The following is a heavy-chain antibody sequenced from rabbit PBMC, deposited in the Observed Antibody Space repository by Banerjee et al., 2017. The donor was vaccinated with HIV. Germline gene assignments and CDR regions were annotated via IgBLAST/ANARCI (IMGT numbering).Heavy chain of an antibody. CDR2: IYAGSSGST. J-gene: IGHJ4*01. CDR3: ARDLSSYDDYGDWVNL. CDR1: GFSFSSSYY. D-gene: IGHD2-1*01. V-gene: IGHV1S40*01. Sequence: QSLEESGGDLVKPGASLTLTCTASGFSFSSSYYMCWVRQAPGKGLEWIACIYAGSSGSTYYASWAKGRFTISKTSSTTVTLQMTSLTAADTATYFCARDLSSYDDYGDWVNLWGPGTLVTVS.